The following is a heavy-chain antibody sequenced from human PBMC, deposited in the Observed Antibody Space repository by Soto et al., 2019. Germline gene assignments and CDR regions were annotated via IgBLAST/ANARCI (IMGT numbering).Heavy chain of an antibody. CDR3: AKGSASSRPYDFDY. D-gene: IGHD2-2*01. J-gene: IGHJ4*02. V-gene: IGHV3-23*01. Sequence: GGSLRLSCAASGFTFSSYAMSWVRQSPGEGLEWVSAITGSGGDTYHADSVKGRFTISRDNTKNTLYLQMNSLKAEDTAIFYCAKGSASSRPYDFDYWGQGTLVTASS. CDR2: ITGSGGDT. CDR1: GFTFSSYA.